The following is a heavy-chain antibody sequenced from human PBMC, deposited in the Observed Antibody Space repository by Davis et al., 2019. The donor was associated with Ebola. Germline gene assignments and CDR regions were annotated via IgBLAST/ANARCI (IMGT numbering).Heavy chain of an antibody. J-gene: IGHJ6*02. CDR1: GYTLHSYT. CDR2: INDGDGNT. V-gene: IGHV1-3*01. CDR3: AQERITMVQGYYGMSV. Sequence: ASVKVSCKASGYTLHSYTMHWVRQAPGQSLEWMGWINDGDGNTKYSQKFQGRVTITRDTSASTAHMELTSLRSEDTAVYYCAQERITMVQGYYGMSVWGQGTTVTVSS. D-gene: IGHD3-10*01.